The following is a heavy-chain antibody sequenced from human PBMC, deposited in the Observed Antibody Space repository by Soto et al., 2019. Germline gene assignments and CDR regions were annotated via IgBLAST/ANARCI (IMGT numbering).Heavy chain of an antibody. Sequence: GGSLRHSCEASGFTFSNYWMSWVRQAPGKGLEWVANIKEDGTEKYYVDSVKGRFTISRDNAQNSLYLQMNSLRAEDTAVYYCTRDPTVNDVCGKGTTVTVSS. J-gene: IGHJ6*04. CDR3: TRDPTVNDV. V-gene: IGHV3-7*01. CDR1: GFTFSNYW. CDR2: IKEDGTEK.